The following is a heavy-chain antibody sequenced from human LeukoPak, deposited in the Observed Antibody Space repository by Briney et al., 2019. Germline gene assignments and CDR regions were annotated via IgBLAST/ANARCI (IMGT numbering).Heavy chain of an antibody. D-gene: IGHD3-10*01. CDR1: GFTFSSYW. J-gene: IGHJ5*02. Sequence: GGSLRLSCAASGFTFSSYWMHWVRQAPGKGLVWVSRINSDGSSTSYADSVKGRFTISRDNAKNTLYLQMNSLRAEDTAVYYCARDHENLVRGVIPWFDPWGQGTLVTVSS. CDR2: INSDGSST. V-gene: IGHV3-74*01. CDR3: ARDHENLVRGVIPWFDP.